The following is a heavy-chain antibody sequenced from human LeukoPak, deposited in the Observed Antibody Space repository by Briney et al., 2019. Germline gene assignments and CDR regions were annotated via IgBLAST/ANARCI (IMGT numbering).Heavy chain of an antibody. CDR2: IYSGGST. Sequence: PGGSLRLSCATSGFTVSSDYMSWVRQAPGKVLECVSVIYSGGSTYYADSVKGRFTISGDKSKNTGYRQMNSLRFEDTAMYYCARNWFDSWGQGTLVTVSS. J-gene: IGHJ5*01. CDR3: ARNWFDS. CDR1: GFTVSSDY. V-gene: IGHV3-53*05.